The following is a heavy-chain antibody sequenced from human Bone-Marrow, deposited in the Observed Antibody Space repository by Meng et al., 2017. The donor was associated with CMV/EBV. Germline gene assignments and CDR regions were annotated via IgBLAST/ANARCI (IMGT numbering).Heavy chain of an antibody. CDR3: AKSGSSSPGLDV. CDR1: GGSISSYY. J-gene: IGHJ6*02. Sequence: SETLSLTCTVSGGSISSYYWSWIRQPPGKGLEWIGYIYYSGSTNYNPSLKSRVTISVDTSKNQFSLKLSSVTAADTAVYYCAKSGSSSPGLDVWGQGTTVTVSS. V-gene: IGHV4-59*12. D-gene: IGHD2-15*01. CDR2: IYYSGST.